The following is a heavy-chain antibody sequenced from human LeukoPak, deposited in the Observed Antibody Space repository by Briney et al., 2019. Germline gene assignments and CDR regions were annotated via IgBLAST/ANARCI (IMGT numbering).Heavy chain of an antibody. CDR1: GYTFNGYY. Sequence: ASVKVSCKASGYTFNGYYKHWVRQAPGQGLEWMGWINPNSGGTNYAQKFQGRVTMTSDTSINTAYMELSRLMSDDTAVYYCAGDGYNSRRFFDYWGQGTLVTVSS. CDR2: INPNSGGT. CDR3: AGDGYNSRRFFDY. V-gene: IGHV1-2*02. J-gene: IGHJ4*02. D-gene: IGHD5-24*01.